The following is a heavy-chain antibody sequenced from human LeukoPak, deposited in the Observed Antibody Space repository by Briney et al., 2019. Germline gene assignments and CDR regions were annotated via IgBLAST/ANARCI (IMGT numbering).Heavy chain of an antibody. CDR3: ARVSIAAAPYYFDY. CDR1: GFTFSSYS. D-gene: IGHD6-13*01. CDR2: ISSSSSTI. Sequence: GGSLRLSCAASGFTFSSYSMNWVRQAPGKGLEWVSYISSSSSTIYYADSVKGRFTISRDNAKNSLYLQMNSLRAEDTAVYYCARVSIAAAPYYFDYWGQGTQVTVSS. V-gene: IGHV3-48*01. J-gene: IGHJ4*02.